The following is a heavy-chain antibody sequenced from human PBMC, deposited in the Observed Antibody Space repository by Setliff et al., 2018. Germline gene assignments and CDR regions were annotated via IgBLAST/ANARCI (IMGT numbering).Heavy chain of an antibody. CDR2: IYYSGNSNYDT. J-gene: IGHJ4*02. V-gene: IGHV4-59*01. CDR1: GGSINSYY. D-gene: IGHD3-10*01. Sequence: PSETLSLTCIVSGGSINSYYWNWIRQPPGKGLEWIGYIYYSGNSNYDTNYNPSLKSRVTILSDTSKNQFSLILSSVTAADTAMYYCATYSVGEGGRGHWGQGVPVTVSS. CDR3: ATYSVGEGGRGH.